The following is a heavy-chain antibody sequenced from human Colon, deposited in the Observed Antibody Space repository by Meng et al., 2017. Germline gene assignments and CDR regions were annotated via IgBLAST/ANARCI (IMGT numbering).Heavy chain of an antibody. J-gene: IGHJ4*02. Sequence: VQLQQWGAGLLKPSETLSLTCAVYGGSFSGYYWNWVRQSPGKGLQWVSAISGTSRSTYYADSVRGRFTISRDNSKNTLYLQMNSLRPEDTAIYYCAKEGGRGLDFEYWGQGTLVTVSS. CDR3: AKEGGRGLDFEY. CDR1: GGSFSGYY. V-gene: IGHV3-23*01. D-gene: IGHD6-25*01. CDR2: ISGTSRST.